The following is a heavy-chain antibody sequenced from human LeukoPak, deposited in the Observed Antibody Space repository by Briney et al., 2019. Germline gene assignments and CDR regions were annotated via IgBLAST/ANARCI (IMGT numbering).Heavy chain of an antibody. Sequence: GGSLRLSCAASGFSFSTAWMVWVRQTPGQGLEWVGRIKANIDGGTTDFAAPVKGRFTISRDDVRKMVYLQMNSLKTDDTGVYYCTTDFSHFDFSSGFYSYGGQGTLVAVSS. J-gene: IGHJ4*02. CDR2: IKANIDGGTT. CDR3: TTDFSHFDFSSGFYSY. CDR1: GFSFSTAW. D-gene: IGHD3-3*01. V-gene: IGHV3-15*01.